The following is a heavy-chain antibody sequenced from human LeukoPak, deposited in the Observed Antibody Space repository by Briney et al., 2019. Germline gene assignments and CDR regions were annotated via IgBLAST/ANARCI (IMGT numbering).Heavy chain of an antibody. V-gene: IGHV3-23*01. CDR3: AKGAYDYIEIAYFDY. D-gene: IGHD5-12*01. CDR1: GFSFDNYA. CDR2: IIGSSGST. J-gene: IGHJ4*02. Sequence: GGSPRLSCVASGFSFDNYAMNWVRQAPGKGLEWVSLIIGSSGSTFYADSVKGRFTISRDKSKNTLYLQMNSLRAEDTAVYYCAKGAYDYIEIAYFDYWGQGSLVTVSS.